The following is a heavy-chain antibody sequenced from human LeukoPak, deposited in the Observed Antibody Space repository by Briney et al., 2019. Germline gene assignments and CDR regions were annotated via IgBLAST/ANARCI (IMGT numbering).Heavy chain of an antibody. J-gene: IGHJ4*02. CDR2: FDPEDGET. V-gene: IGHV1-24*01. CDR3: ATADYDSSGHREYYFDY. Sequence: ASVKVSCKVSGYTLTELSMHWVRQAPGKGLEWMGGFDPEDGETIYAQKFQGRVTMTEDTSTDTAYMELSSLRSEDTAVYYCATADYDSSGHREYYFDYWGQGTLVTVPS. D-gene: IGHD3-22*01. CDR1: GYTLTELS.